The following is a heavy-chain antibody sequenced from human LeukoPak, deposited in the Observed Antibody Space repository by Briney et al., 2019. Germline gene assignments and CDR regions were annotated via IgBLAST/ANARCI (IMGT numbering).Heavy chain of an antibody. CDR2: INANSGDT. V-gene: IGHV1-2*02. J-gene: IGHJ4*02. D-gene: IGHD1-26*01. Sequence: APVKVSCKASGYTFTGQYVSWVRQAPGQGLEWMGWINANSGDTKNAQNFQGRVTMTRDTSVSTAYMELSRLSSDDTAVYYCETDHGRGWGQGTLVTVSS. CDR1: GYTFTGQY. CDR3: ETDHGRG.